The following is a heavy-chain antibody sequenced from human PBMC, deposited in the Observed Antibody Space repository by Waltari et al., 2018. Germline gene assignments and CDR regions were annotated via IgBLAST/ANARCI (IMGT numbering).Heavy chain of an antibody. Sequence: QVQLVQSGAEVKKPGSSVKVSCKASGGTFSSYAISWVRQAPGQGLEWMGGIIPIFGTANYAQKFQGRVTITADKSTSTAYMELSSLRSEDTAVYYCARVRRQLAYYYYYYMDVWGKGTTVTVSS. CDR3: ARVRRQLAYYYYYYMDV. CDR2: IIPIFGTA. J-gene: IGHJ6*03. V-gene: IGHV1-69*14. CDR1: GGTFSSYA. D-gene: IGHD6-6*01.